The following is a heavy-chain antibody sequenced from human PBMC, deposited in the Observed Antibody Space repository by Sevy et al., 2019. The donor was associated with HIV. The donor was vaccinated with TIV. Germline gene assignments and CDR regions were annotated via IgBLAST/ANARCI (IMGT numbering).Heavy chain of an antibody. CDR3: AKDRLPCSGGSCYSDY. D-gene: IGHD2-15*01. J-gene: IGHJ4*02. CDR2: ISGSGGST. Sequence: GGSLRLSCAASGFTFSSYAMSWVRQAPGKGLEWVSAISGSGGSTYYADSVKGRFTISRDNSKNTLYLQMNSLRAEDTAVYYCAKDRLPCSGGSCYSDYWGQGTLVTVSS. CDR1: GFTFSSYA. V-gene: IGHV3-23*01.